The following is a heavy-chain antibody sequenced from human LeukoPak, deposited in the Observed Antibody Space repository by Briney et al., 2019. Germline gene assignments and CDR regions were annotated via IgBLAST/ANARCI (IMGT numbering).Heavy chain of an antibody. CDR1: GGSISRYY. CDR3: ARKWAYSSSLYDY. D-gene: IGHD6-6*01. V-gene: IGHV4-59*01. CDR2: IYYSGST. J-gene: IGHJ4*02. Sequence: SETLSLTCTVSGGSISRYYWSWIRQPPGKGLEWIGYIYYSGSTNYNPSLKRRVTISVDTSKNQFSLKLSSVTAADTAVYYCARKWAYSSSLYDYWGQGTLVTVSS.